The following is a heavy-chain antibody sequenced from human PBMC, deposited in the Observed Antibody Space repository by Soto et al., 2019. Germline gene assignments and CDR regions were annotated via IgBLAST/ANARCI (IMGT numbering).Heavy chain of an antibody. CDR1: GFTFSSYA. V-gene: IGHV3-23*01. J-gene: IGHJ3*02. CDR3: AKIPHSSSWYLDAFDI. Sequence: EVQLLESGGGLVQPGGSLRLSCAASGFTFSSYAMSWVRQAPGKGLEWVSAISGSGGSTYYAGSVKGRFTISRDNSKNTLYRQMNSLRAEDTAVYYCAKIPHSSSWYLDAFDIWGQGTMVTVSS. CDR2: ISGSGGST. D-gene: IGHD6-13*01.